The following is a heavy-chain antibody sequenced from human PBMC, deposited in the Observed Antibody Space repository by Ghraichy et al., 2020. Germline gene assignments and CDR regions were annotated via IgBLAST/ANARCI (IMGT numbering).Heavy chain of an antibody. CDR3: ARDSYDFWSGYYGYYYYGMDV. CDR2: ISYDGSNK. J-gene: IGHJ6*02. D-gene: IGHD3-3*01. V-gene: IGHV3-30*01. CDR1: GFTFSSYA. Sequence: GGSLRLSCAASGFTFSSYAMHWVRQAPGKGLEWVAVISYDGSNKYYADSVKGRFTISRDNSKNTLYLQMNSLRAEDTAVYYCARDSYDFWSGYYGYYYYGMDVWGQGTTVTVSS.